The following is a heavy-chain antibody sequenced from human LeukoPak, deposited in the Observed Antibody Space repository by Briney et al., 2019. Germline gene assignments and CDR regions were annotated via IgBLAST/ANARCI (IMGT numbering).Heavy chain of an antibody. J-gene: IGHJ4*02. Sequence: WASVKVSCKASGYTFTSYGITWVRQAPGQGLEWMGWISVDNGNTNYAQKFQGRLTMTADTPTSTAYMDLRSLRSDDTAVYYCARGRFPGSGSRYNSFDYWGQGTLVTVSS. D-gene: IGHD3-10*01. V-gene: IGHV1-18*01. CDR1: GYTFTSYG. CDR2: ISVDNGNT. CDR3: ARGRFPGSGSRYNSFDY.